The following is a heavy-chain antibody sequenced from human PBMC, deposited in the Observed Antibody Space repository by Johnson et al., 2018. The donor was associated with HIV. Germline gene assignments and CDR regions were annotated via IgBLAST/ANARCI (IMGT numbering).Heavy chain of an antibody. CDR3: AKDRMYDYGDYGGAFDI. CDR1: GFTFSNAW. D-gene: IGHD4-17*01. Sequence: VQLVESGGGLVQPGGSLRLSCEASGFTFSNAWMSWVRQAPGKGLEWVGRIKSKTDGGTTDYAAPVKGRFTISRDDSKNTLYLQMNSLRAEDTAVYYCAKDRMYDYGDYGGAFDIWGQGTMVTVSS. CDR2: IKSKTDGGTT. V-gene: IGHV3-15*01. J-gene: IGHJ3*02.